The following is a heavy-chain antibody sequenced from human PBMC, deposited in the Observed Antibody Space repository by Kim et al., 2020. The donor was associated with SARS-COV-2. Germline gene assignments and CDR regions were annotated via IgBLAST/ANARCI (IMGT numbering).Heavy chain of an antibody. V-gene: IGHV3-9*01. D-gene: IGHD3-9*01. CDR3: AKSHDILTGYGGMDV. Sequence: GGSLRLSCAASGFTFGDYAMHWVRQAPGKGLEWVSGISWNSGSIGYADSVKGRFTISRDNAKNSLYLQMNSLRAEDTALYYCAKSHDILTGYGGMDVWGQGTTVTVSS. CDR1: GFTFGDYA. CDR2: ISWNSGSI. J-gene: IGHJ6*02.